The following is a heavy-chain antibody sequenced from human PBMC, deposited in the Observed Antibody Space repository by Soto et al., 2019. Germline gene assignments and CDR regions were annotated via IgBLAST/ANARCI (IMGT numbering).Heavy chain of an antibody. Sequence: EVQLLESGGVLVQSVGSLRLSCTASGFSFSSYVMSWVRQAPGKGLEWVSEISADDGSTYYADSVKGRFTISRDNSKNTVDLQMNSLRADDTAVYYCAKAGYSFFFDYWGQGTLVTVSS. D-gene: IGHD5-18*01. V-gene: IGHV3-23*01. CDR1: GFSFSSYV. J-gene: IGHJ4*02. CDR3: AKAGYSFFFDY. CDR2: ISADDGST.